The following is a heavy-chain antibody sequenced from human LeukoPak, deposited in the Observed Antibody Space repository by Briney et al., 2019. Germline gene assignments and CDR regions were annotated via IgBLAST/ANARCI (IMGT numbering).Heavy chain of an antibody. V-gene: IGHV4-59*01. J-gene: IGHJ4*02. Sequence: SETLSLTCTVSGGSISSYYWSWIRQPPGKGLEWIGYIYYSGSTNYNPSLKSRVTISVDTSKNQFSLKLSSVTAADTAVYYCARAGGRDGYNYAYYFDYWGQGTLVTVSS. D-gene: IGHD5-24*01. CDR2: IYYSGST. CDR3: ARAGGRDGYNYAYYFDY. CDR1: GGSISSYY.